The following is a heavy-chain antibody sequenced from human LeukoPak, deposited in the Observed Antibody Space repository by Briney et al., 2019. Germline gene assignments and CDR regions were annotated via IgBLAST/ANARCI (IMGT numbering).Heavy chain of an antibody. CDR1: GFTFTTYW. J-gene: IGHJ4*02. Sequence: AGSLRLSCAASGFTFTTYWMHWVRPPPGKGLEWVANIKQDGSENYYVDSAKGRFTISRDNGKNSVYLQMNSLRAEDTAVYYCARDGGHGGDLDYWGQGTLVTVSS. V-gene: IGHV3-7*01. D-gene: IGHD2-21*02. CDR3: ARDGGHGGDLDY. CDR2: IKQDGSEN.